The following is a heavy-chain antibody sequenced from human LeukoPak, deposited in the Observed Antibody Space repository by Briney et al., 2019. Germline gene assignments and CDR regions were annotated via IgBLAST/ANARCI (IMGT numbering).Heavy chain of an antibody. CDR2: IYYSGST. Sequence: SETLSLTCTVSGGSISSYYWSWIRQPPGKGLEWIGYIYYSGSTNYNPSLESRVTISVDRSKNQFSLKLSSVTAADTAVYYCARDRSGYGYTDYWGQGTLVTVSS. D-gene: IGHD5-12*01. CDR1: GGSISSYY. J-gene: IGHJ4*02. V-gene: IGHV4-59*01. CDR3: ARDRSGYGYTDY.